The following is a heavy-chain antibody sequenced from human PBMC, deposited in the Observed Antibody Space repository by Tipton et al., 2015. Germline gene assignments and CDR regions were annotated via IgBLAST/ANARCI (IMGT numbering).Heavy chain of an antibody. Sequence: SLRLSCAASGFTFSDYYMSWIRQAPGKGLEWVSYISSSGGTLYYADSVKGRFTISRDNAKKSLYLQMNSLRDEDTAVYYCAREAFYFDSGSPLPTPYGMDVWGQGTTVTVSS. CDR3: AREAFYFDSGSPLPTPYGMDV. CDR2: ISSSGGTL. V-gene: IGHV3-11*04. CDR1: GFTFSDYY. D-gene: IGHD3-10*01. J-gene: IGHJ6*02.